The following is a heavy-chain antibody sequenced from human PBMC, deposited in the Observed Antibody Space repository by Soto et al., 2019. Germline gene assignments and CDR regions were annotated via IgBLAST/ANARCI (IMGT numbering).Heavy chain of an antibody. Sequence: GRSLRLSCAASGFTFSSYGMHWVRQAPGKGLEWVAVISYDGSNKYYEDSVKGRFTISRDHSKNTLYLQLTSLRAEDTAVYYCAGAPSYYYDSSGFRDYCAQGTLVHVSS. CDR1: GFTFSSYG. V-gene: IGHV3-30*03. J-gene: IGHJ4*02. D-gene: IGHD3-22*01. CDR2: ISYDGSNK. CDR3: AGAPSYYYDSSGFRDY.